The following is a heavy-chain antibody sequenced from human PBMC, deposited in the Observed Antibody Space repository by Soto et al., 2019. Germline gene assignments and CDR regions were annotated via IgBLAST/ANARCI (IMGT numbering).Heavy chain of an antibody. CDR3: AIDLLTIFGVLGDAFDI. V-gene: IGHV3-48*01. CDR2: ISSSSSTI. D-gene: IGHD3-3*01. J-gene: IGHJ3*02. Sequence: GGSLRLSCAASGFTFSSYSMNWVRQAPGKGLEWVSYISSSSSTIYYADSVKGRFTISRDNAKNSLYLQMNSLRAEDTAVYYYAIDLLTIFGVLGDAFDIWGQGTMVTVS. CDR1: GFTFSSYS.